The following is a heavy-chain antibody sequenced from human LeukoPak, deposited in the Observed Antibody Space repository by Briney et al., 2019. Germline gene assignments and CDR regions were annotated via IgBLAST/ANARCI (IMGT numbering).Heavy chain of an antibody. J-gene: IGHJ4*02. CDR3: ARQYGAGYSSTWYFAY. D-gene: IGHD2-2*01. V-gene: IGHV4-39*01. CDR1: GGSISSSAYS. Sequence: PSETLSLTCTVSGGSISSSAYSWGWIRQPPGKGLEWIGNIYHSGNIYYNASLKSRVAISVDTSKNQFSLKLNSVTATDTAVYHCARQYGAGYSSTWYFAYWGQGTLVTVSS. CDR2: IYHSGNI.